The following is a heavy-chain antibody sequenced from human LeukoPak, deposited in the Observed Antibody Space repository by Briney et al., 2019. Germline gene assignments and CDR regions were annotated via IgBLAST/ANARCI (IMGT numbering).Heavy chain of an antibody. CDR3: AKEARVLVGATNYYFDY. V-gene: IGHV3-30*02. D-gene: IGHD1-26*01. CDR1: GFTFSNYA. CDR2: IRYDGSDK. J-gene: IGHJ4*02. Sequence: GGSLRLSCAASGFTFSNYAVHWVRQAPGKGLEWVAFIRYDGSDKYYADSVKGRFTISRDNSKNTLYLQMNSLRAEDTAVYYCAKEARVLVGATNYYFDYWGQGTLVTVSS.